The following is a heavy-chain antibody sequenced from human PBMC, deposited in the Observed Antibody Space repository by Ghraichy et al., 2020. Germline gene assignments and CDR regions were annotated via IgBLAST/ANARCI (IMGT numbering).Heavy chain of an antibody. J-gene: IGHJ4*02. V-gene: IGHV6-1*01. CDR3: ARDHAYSSGWPSYYDY. D-gene: IGHD6-19*01. Sequence: SQTLSLTCAISGDSVSSNSAAWNWIRQSPSRGLEWLGRTYYRSKWYNDYAVSVKSRITINPDTSKNQFSLQLNSVTPEDTAVYYCARDHAYSSGWPSYYDYWGQGTLVTVSS. CDR2: TYYRSKWYN. CDR1: GDSVSSNSAA.